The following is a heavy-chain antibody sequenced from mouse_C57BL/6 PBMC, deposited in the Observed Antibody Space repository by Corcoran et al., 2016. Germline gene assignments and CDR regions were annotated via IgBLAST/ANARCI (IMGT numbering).Heavy chain of an antibody. D-gene: IGHD1-1*01. CDR3: ARESTVV. CDR2: INTYSGVP. CDR1: GYTSTTYE. V-gene: IGHV9-3*01. J-gene: IGHJ2*01. Sequence: QIQLVQPGPDLKKPGETVKISCKASGYTSTTYEMSWVKQAPGKGLKWMGGINTYSGVPTYADDVKGRFAFSLETSASTTYLQINNLKNEDTAMYFCARESTVVWGQGPTLTVSS.